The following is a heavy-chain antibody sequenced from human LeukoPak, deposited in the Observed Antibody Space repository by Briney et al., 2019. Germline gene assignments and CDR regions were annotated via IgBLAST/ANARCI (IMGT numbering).Heavy chain of an antibody. CDR2: IIPIFGTA. D-gene: IGHD3-3*01. Sequence: SVKVSCKASGGTFSSYAISWVRQAPGQGLEWMGGIIPIFGTANYAQKFQGRVTITADESTSTAYMELSSLRSEDTAVYYCARPTIFGVVLDAFDIWGQGTMVTVSS. J-gene: IGHJ3*02. CDR1: GGTFSSYA. CDR3: ARPTIFGVVLDAFDI. V-gene: IGHV1-69*13.